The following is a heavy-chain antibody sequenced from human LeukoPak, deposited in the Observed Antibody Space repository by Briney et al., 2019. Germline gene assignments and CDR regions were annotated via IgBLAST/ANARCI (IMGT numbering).Heavy chain of an antibody. Sequence: GGSLRLSCAASGFTFSSYAMSWVRQAPGKGLEWVSAISNTGVSTYYADSVKGRFTISRDNSKNTLYLQMNSLRAEDTAVYYCARDRGYCSSTSCPRGYYYYGMDVWGQGTTVTVSS. CDR1: GFTFSSYA. CDR3: ARDRGYCSSTSCPRGYYYYGMDV. CDR2: ISNTGVST. V-gene: IGHV3-23*01. D-gene: IGHD2-2*01. J-gene: IGHJ6*02.